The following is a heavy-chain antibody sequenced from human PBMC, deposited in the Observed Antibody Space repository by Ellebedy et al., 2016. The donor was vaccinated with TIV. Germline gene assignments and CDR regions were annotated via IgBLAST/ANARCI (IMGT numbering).Heavy chain of an antibody. J-gene: IGHJ6*02. Sequence: MPSETLSLTCTVSGGSITAYYWTWIRQPDGKGLEWIGRIYPSGITNYSPSLASRVPISGDTSRNQFSLRLTSVTAADTAVYYCARQGFDFSVHYYYFAMDVWGQGTTVTVSS. V-gene: IGHV4-4*07. CDR1: GGSITAYY. CDR2: IYPSGIT. D-gene: IGHD5-12*01. CDR3: ARQGFDFSVHYYYFAMDV.